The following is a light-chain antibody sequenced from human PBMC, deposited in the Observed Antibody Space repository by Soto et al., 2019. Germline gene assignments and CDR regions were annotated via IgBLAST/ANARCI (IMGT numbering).Light chain of an antibody. CDR3: HHYGNSPPNT. CDR1: QSVSSN. CDR2: GAS. J-gene: IGKJ2*01. V-gene: IGKV3-20*01. Sequence: EIVMTQSPATLSVSPGERATLSCRASQSVSSNLAWYQQKPGQAPRVLIYGASSRATGIPDRFSGSGSGTDFTLTISRLGPEDFAVYFCHHYGNSPPNTFGQGTKVDIK.